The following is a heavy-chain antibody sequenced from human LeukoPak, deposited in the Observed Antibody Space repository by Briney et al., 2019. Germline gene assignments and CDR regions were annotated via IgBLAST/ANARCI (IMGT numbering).Heavy chain of an antibody. D-gene: IGHD3-22*01. J-gene: IGHJ4*02. CDR3: AREAYDSSGYYPPSFDY. CDR2: INHSGST. V-gene: IGHV4-34*01. Sequence: SETLSLTCAVYGGSFSGYYWSWIRQPPGKGLEWIGEINHSGSTNYNPSLKSRVTISVDTSKNQFSLKLSSVTAADTAVYYCAREAYDSSGYYPPSFDYWGQGTLVTVSS. CDR1: GGSFSGYY.